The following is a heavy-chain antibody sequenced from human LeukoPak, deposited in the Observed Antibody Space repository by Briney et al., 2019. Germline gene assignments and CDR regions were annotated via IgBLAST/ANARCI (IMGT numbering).Heavy chain of an antibody. D-gene: IGHD3-22*01. CDR1: GFTFSSYD. Sequence: GGSLRLSCAASGFTFSSYDMHWVRQATGKGLEWVSAIGTAGDTYYADSVKGRFTISRDNSKNTLYLQMNSLRAEDTAVYYCARDRGAYYFDTGYWGQGTLVTVSS. V-gene: IGHV3-13*01. CDR2: IGTAGDT. J-gene: IGHJ4*02. CDR3: ARDRGAYYFDTGY.